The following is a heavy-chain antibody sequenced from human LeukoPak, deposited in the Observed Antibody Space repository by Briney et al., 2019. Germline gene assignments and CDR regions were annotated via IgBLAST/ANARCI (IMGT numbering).Heavy chain of an antibody. J-gene: IGHJ5*02. D-gene: IGHD3-3*01. CDR2: IYYSGRT. V-gene: IGHV4-59*07. Sequence: PSPTLSLTCTVSGASISSSYWRWIRQHPGKGLEWIGYIYYSGRTRNNPSLKSRVTISVDTSKNQFSLKLRSVTAADTAVYYCARVGILRFPSNWFDPWGQGTLVTVSS. CDR3: ARVGILRFPSNWFDP. CDR1: GASISSSY.